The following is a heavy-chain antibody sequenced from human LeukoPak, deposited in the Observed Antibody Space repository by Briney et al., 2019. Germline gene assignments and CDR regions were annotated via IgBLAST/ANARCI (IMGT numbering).Heavy chain of an antibody. D-gene: IGHD3-22*01. CDR2: IYTSGST. Sequence: SETLSLTCTVSGGSISSYYWSWIRQPAGKGLEWIGRIYTSGSTNYNPSLKSRVTISVDKSKNQFSLKLSSVTAADTAVYYCARDLPPWRGYYDSSGYYDYWGQGTLVTVSS. V-gene: IGHV4-4*07. J-gene: IGHJ4*02. CDR1: GGSISSYY. CDR3: ARDLPPWRGYYDSSGYYDY.